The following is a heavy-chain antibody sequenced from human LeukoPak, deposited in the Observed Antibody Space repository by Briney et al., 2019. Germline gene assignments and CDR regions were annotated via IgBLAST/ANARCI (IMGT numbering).Heavy chain of an antibody. CDR3: ARGRAGYSSSWADY. V-gene: IGHV7-4-1*02. J-gene: IGHJ4*02. Sequence: ASVKVSCKASGYTFISYAMNWVRQAPGQGLEWMGWINTETGNPTYAQGFTGQFVFSVDTSVNTAYLQISSLRTEDTAVYYCARGRAGYSSSWADYWGQGTLVTVSS. CDR2: INTETGNP. CDR1: GYTFISYA. D-gene: IGHD6-13*01.